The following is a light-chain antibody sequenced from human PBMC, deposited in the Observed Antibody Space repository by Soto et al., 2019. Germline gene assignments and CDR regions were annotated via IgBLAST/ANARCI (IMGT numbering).Light chain of an antibody. J-gene: IGLJ1*01. Sequence: QSALTQPASVSGSPGQSITISCAGSSSDVGGYKYVSWYQQLPGNAPKLIIYEVTIRPSGVSSRFSGSKSGNTASLTISGLQAADEADYYCSSYSSSTISYVFGTGTKLTVL. CDR1: SSDVGGYKY. V-gene: IGLV2-14*01. CDR3: SSYSSSTISYV. CDR2: EVT.